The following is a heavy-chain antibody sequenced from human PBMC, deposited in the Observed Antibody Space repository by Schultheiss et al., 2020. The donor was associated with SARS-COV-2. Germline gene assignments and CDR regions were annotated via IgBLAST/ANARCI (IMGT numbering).Heavy chain of an antibody. Sequence: GGSLRLSCAASGFTFSDYYMSWIRQAPGKGLEWISYITSSSSHTNYADSVKGRFTISRDNAKNSLYLQMNSLRAEDTAVYYCAKVRGRSSSWIDYWGRGTLVTVSS. J-gene: IGHJ4*02. D-gene: IGHD6-13*01. CDR2: ITSSSSHT. CDR1: GFTFSDYY. V-gene: IGHV3-11*06. CDR3: AKVRGRSSSWIDY.